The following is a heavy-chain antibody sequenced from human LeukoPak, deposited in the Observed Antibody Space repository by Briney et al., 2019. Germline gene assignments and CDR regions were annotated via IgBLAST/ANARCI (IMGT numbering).Heavy chain of an antibody. J-gene: IGHJ5*01. CDR3: ARAAWSATSKFDS. D-gene: IGHD6-13*01. CDR1: GYTFTDYY. V-gene: IGHV1-2*02. CDR2: INPNSAGT. Sequence: GASVKVSCKASGYTFTDYYLHWLRQDPGQGLEWEGWINPNSAGTEYAQEFQGRVTMTRDTSNSTAYMELSRLRPDDTAVYYCARAAWSATSKFDSWGQGTRVTVSS.